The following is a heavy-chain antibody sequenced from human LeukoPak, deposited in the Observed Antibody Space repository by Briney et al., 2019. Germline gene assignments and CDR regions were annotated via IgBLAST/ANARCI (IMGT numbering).Heavy chain of an antibody. V-gene: IGHV3-64*01. D-gene: IGHD3-9*01. J-gene: IGHJ4*02. Sequence: GGSLRLSCAASGFTFSSYGMHWVRQAPGKGLEFVSGVNSNGGNTYYANSVKGRFTISRDNSKNTLYLQMGSLRPEDMAVYHCARVILTGYYYDSWGQGTLVTVSS. CDR1: GFTFSSYG. CDR2: VNSNGGNT. CDR3: ARVILTGYYYDS.